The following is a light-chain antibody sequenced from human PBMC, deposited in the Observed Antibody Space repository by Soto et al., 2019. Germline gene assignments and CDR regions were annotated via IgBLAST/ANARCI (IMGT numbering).Light chain of an antibody. CDR2: DAS. CDR3: QQSGT. V-gene: IGKV1-5*01. Sequence: DIQMTQSPSTLSASVGDRVTITCRASQSITSWLAWYQQKPGKAPKLLIYDASTLQTGVPSRFSGSGSGTEFTLTISSLQPDDFATYYCQQSGTFGQGTKVE. CDR1: QSITSW. J-gene: IGKJ1*01.